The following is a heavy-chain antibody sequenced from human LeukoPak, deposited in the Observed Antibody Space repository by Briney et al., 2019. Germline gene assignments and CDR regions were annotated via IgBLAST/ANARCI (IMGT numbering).Heavy chain of an antibody. CDR2: INSDGSST. D-gene: IGHD3-3*01. CDR3: ARDPYYDFWSGPDLDY. Sequence: GGSLRLSCAASGFTFSSYWMHWVRQAPGKGLVWDSRINSDGSSTSYADSVKGRFTISRDNAKNTLYLQMNSLRAEDTAVYYCARDPYYDFWSGPDLDYWGQGTLVTVSS. CDR1: GFTFSSYW. J-gene: IGHJ4*02. V-gene: IGHV3-74*01.